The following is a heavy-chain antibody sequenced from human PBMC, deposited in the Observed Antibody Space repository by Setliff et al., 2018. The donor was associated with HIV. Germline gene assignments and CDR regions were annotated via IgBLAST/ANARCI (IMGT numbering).Heavy chain of an antibody. CDR1: GGSFSGYY. V-gene: IGHV4-34*01. D-gene: IGHD3-10*01. Sequence: SETLSPTCAVYGGSFSGYYWSWIRQSPGKGLEWIGEINHSGSTNYNPSLKSRVTILGDTSKNQFSLKLSSVTAADTAVYYCARRAGSDYFTRFDYWGQGTLVTISS. CDR3: ARRAGSDYFTRFDY. J-gene: IGHJ4*02. CDR2: INHSGST.